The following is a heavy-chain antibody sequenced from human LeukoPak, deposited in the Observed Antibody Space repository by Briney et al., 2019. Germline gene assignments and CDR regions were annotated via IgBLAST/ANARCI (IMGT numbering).Heavy chain of an antibody. V-gene: IGHV3-74*01. CDR1: GFTFSSYW. CDR3: ARDTGYSGYEDAFDI. D-gene: IGHD5-12*01. Sequence: GSLRLSCAASGFTFSSYWMHWVRQAPGKGLVWVSRINSDGSSTSYADSVKGRFTISGDNAKNTLYLQMNSLRAEDTAVYYCARDTGYSGYEDAFDIWGQGTMVTVSS. J-gene: IGHJ3*02. CDR2: INSDGSST.